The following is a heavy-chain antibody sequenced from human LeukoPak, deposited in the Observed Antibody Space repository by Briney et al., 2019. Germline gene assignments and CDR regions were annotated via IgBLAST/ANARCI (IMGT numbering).Heavy chain of an antibody. Sequence: ASVKVSCKASGGTFSNYAVSWVRQAPGQGLECLGGIIPMFGSGKYPQKFQGRVTITTDEPTTTVYMELVSLTSEDTAVYYCVRRQALRGRHRAFDPWGQGILVTVTS. CDR1: GGTFSNYA. V-gene: IGHV1-69*05. CDR2: IIPMFGSG. D-gene: IGHD3-10*01. CDR3: VRRQALRGRHRAFDP. J-gene: IGHJ5*02.